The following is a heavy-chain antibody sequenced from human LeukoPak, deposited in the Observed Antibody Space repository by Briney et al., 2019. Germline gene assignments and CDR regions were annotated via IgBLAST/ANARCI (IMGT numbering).Heavy chain of an antibody. D-gene: IGHD6-6*01. J-gene: IGHJ6*02. V-gene: IGHV4-59*01. CDR1: GGSISSYY. CDR2: IYYSGST. Sequence: SETLSLTCTVSGGSISSYYWSWIRQPPGKGLEWIGYIYYSGSTNYNPSLKSRVTISVDTSKNQFSLKLSPVTAADTAVYYCARGFGAARPSYYYGMDVWGQGTTVTVSS. CDR3: ARGFGAARPSYYYGMDV.